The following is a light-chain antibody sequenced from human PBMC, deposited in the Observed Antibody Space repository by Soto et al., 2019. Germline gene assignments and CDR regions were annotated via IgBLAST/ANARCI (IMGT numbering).Light chain of an antibody. J-gene: IGLJ1*01. CDR1: SSDVGGYDY. V-gene: IGLV2-14*01. Sequence: QSALTQPASVSGSPGQSVTISCTGASSDVGGYDYVSWYQQHPGKAPKLILFEVNNRPSGVSNHFSGSKSGNTASLIISGLQADDEADYYCSSYSTTSILVFGSGTKVTVL. CDR3: SSYSTTSILV. CDR2: EVN.